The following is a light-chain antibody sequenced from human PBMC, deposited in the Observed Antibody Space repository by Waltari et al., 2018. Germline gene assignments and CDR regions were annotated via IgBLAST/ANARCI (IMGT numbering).Light chain of an antibody. J-gene: IGLJ2*01. Sequence: QSVLTQPPSVSGAPGQRVAIPCTGSGSNLGAGYDVHWYQQHPGKAPKLLIYGVNNRPLGGPDRFSGSQFGTSASLAITGLQAEDEADYYCQSYDPSLSVVFGGGTKLTVL. V-gene: IGLV1-40*01. CDR2: GVN. CDR1: GSNLGAGYD. CDR3: QSYDPSLSVV.